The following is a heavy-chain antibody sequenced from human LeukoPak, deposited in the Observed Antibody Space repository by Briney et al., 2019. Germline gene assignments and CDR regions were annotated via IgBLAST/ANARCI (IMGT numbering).Heavy chain of an antibody. J-gene: IGHJ4*02. CDR3: ARWGDEAY. V-gene: IGHV1-18*01. CDR1: GYTFTSYC. CDR2: ISAYNGNT. Sequence: ASVKVSCKGSGYTFTSYCVRWLRQAPGQGLEWMGWISAYNGNTNYAQKFKDRVALSTDSSTSTAYMELRSLTSDDTAVYYCARWGDEAYWGQGTLVTVSS. D-gene: IGHD3-10*01.